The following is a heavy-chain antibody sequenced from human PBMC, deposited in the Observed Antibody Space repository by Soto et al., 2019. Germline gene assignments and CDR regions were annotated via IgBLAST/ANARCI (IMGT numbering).Heavy chain of an antibody. CDR3: ARDSSRHIQIWAFAI. J-gene: IGHJ3*02. CDR1: GFTFSSYS. Sequence: GGSLRLSCAASGFTFSSYSMNWVRQAPGKGLEWVSSISSSSSYIYYADSVKGRFTISRDNAKNSLYLQMNSLRAEDTAVYYCARDSSRHIQIWAFAIWGQGTMVTVSS. V-gene: IGHV3-21*01. CDR2: ISSSSSYI. D-gene: IGHD2-21*01.